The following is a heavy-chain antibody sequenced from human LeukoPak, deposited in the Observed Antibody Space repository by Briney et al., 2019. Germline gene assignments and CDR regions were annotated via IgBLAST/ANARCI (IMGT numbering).Heavy chain of an antibody. Sequence: SQTLSLTCAISGDSVSSNSAAWNWIRQSPSRGLEWLGRTYYRSKWYNDYAVSVKSRITINPDTSKNQFSLQLNSVTPEDAAVYYCAREAGLDASFMVRVKYFDYWGQGTLVTVSS. CDR3: AREAGLDASFMVRVKYFDY. D-gene: IGHD3-10*01. V-gene: IGHV6-1*01. CDR2: TYYRSKWYN. CDR1: GDSVSSNSAA. J-gene: IGHJ4*02.